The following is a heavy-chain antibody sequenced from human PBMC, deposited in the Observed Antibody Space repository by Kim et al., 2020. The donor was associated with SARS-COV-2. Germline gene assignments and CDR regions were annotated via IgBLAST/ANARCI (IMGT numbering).Heavy chain of an antibody. CDR2: INHSGST. J-gene: IGHJ4*02. Sequence: SETLSLTCAVYGGSFSGYYWSWIRQPPGKGLEWIGEINHSGSTNYNPSLKSRVTISVDTSKNQFSLKLSSVTAADTAVYYCARRPMGGFDYWGQGTLVTV. V-gene: IGHV4-34*01. D-gene: IGHD3-16*01. CDR1: GGSFSGYY. CDR3: ARRPMGGFDY.